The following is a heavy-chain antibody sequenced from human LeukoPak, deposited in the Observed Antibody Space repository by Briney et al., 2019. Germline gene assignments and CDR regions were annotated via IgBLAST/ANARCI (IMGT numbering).Heavy chain of an antibody. D-gene: IGHD3-10*01. CDR3: ARARITMVRGVIIAYNWFDP. J-gene: IGHJ5*02. CDR2: INPNSGGT. Sequence: EASVKVSCKASGYTFTSYAMNWVRQAPGQGLEWMGWINPNSGGTNYAQKFQGRVTMTRDTSISTAYMELSRLRSDDTAVYYCARARITMVRGVIIAYNWFDPWGQGTLVTVSS. CDR1: GYTFTSYA. V-gene: IGHV1-2*02.